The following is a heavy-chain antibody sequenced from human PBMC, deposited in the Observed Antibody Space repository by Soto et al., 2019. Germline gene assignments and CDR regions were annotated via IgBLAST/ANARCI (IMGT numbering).Heavy chain of an antibody. Sequence: QVQLVESGGGVVQPGRSLRLSCAASGFTFSSYGMHWVRQAPGKGLGWVAVIWYDGSNKYYADSVKGRFTISRDNSKKSLYLQMNSLRAEDTAVYYCARDKEGIAAEYWGQGTLVTVSS. D-gene: IGHD6-13*01. CDR1: GFTFSSYG. J-gene: IGHJ4*02. V-gene: IGHV3-33*01. CDR2: IWYDGSNK. CDR3: ARDKEGIAAEY.